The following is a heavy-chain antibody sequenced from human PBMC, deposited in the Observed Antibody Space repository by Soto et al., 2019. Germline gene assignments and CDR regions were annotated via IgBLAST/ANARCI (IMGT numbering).Heavy chain of an antibody. CDR1: GYSFTNDD. V-gene: IGHV1-8*02. CDR3: TRWLGYSAGSDV. Sequence: QVQLVQSGAEVKRPGASVTVSCKASGYSFTNDDISWVRRATGQGLEWMGWMSPKTGNTGFAQKFQGRVTMXRXHSRTAAYMELTSLRSDDTAVYYCTRWLGYSAGSDVWGQGTTVTVSS. D-gene: IGHD5-18*01. J-gene: IGHJ6*02. CDR2: MSPKTGNT.